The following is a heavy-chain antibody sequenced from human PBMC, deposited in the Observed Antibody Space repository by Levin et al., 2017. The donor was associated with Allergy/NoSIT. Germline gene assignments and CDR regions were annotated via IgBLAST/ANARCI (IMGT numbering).Heavy chain of an antibody. J-gene: IGHJ4*02. D-gene: IGHD1-26*01. CDR1: GFTFRKYW. Sequence: GGSLRLSCAASGFTFRKYWMTWVRQAPGKGLEWVANIKEDGSEKNYVDSVKGRFTISRDNAENSVHLQMNSLRAEDTGVYYCTNIKSGRSYGDCFDYWGQGTLVTVSS. CDR2: IKEDGSEK. V-gene: IGHV3-7*01. CDR3: TNIKSGRSYGDCFDY.